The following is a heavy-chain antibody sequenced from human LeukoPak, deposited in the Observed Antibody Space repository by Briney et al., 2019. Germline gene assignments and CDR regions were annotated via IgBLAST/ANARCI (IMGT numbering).Heavy chain of an antibody. V-gene: IGHV4-61*02. J-gene: IGHJ3*02. CDR1: GGSISSGSYY. Sequence: PSETLSLTCTASGGSISSGSYYWSWIRQPAGKGLEWIGRIYTSGSTNYNPSLKSRVTISVDTSKNQFSLKLSSVTAADTAVYYCARAPSYGSGRYDAFDIWGQGTMVTVSS. D-gene: IGHD3-10*01. CDR2: IYTSGST. CDR3: ARAPSYGSGRYDAFDI.